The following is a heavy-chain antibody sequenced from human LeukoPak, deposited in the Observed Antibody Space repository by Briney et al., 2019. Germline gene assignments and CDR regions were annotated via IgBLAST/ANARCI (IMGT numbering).Heavy chain of an antibody. Sequence: NPSETLSLTCTVSGGSISSGGYYWRWIRQHTGKGLEWIGYIYYSGSTYYNPSLKSRVTISVDTSKNQFSLKLSSVTAADTAVYYCARQVVVVAASWFDLWGQGTLVTVSS. V-gene: IGHV4-31*03. J-gene: IGHJ5*02. D-gene: IGHD2-15*01. CDR2: IYYSGST. CDR3: ARQVVVVAASWFDL. CDR1: GGSISSGGYY.